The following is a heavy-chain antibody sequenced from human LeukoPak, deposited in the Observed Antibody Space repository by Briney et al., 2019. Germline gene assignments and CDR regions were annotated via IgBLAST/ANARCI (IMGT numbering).Heavy chain of an antibody. Sequence: GGSLRLSCAASGFTFRSYAIYWVRQAPGKGLEWVAVISYDGSNKYYADSVKGRFTISRDNSKNTLYLQMNSLRAEDTAVYYCAKVGFSSSWYHYYYYGMDVWGQGTTVTVSS. CDR2: ISYDGSNK. CDR1: GFTFRSYA. D-gene: IGHD6-13*01. CDR3: AKVGFSSSWYHYYYYGMDV. J-gene: IGHJ6*02. V-gene: IGHV3-30*18.